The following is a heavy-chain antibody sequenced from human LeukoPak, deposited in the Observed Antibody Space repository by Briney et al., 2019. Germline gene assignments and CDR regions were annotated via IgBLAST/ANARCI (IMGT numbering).Heavy chain of an antibody. CDR3: ARDRDGYN. Sequence: PGGSLRLSCAASGFTFSSYSMNWVRQPPGKGLEWIGEINHSGSTNYNPSLKSRVTISVDTSKNQFSLKLSSVTAADTAVYYCARDRDGYNWGQGTLVTVSS. D-gene: IGHD5-24*01. J-gene: IGHJ4*02. V-gene: IGHV4-34*01. CDR1: GFTFSSYS. CDR2: INHSGST.